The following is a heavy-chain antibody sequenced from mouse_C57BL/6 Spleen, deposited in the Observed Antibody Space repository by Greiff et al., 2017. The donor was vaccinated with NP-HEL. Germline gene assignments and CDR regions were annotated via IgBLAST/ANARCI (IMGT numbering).Heavy chain of an antibody. J-gene: IGHJ2*01. CDR1: GYTFTSYW. CDR2: IHPNSGST. Sequence: QVQLQQPGAELVKPGASVKLSCKASGYTFTSYWMHWVKQRPGQGLEWIGMIHPNSGSTNYNEKFKSKATLTVDKSSSTAYMQLSSLTSEDSAVYYSARSPSYYYGSTFDDWGKGTTLTVAS. V-gene: IGHV1-64*01. CDR3: ARSPSYYYGSTFDD. D-gene: IGHD1-1*01.